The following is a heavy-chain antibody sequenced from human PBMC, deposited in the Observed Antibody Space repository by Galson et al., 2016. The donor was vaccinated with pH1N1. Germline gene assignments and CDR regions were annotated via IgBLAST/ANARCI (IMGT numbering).Heavy chain of an antibody. D-gene: IGHD3-10*01. V-gene: IGHV1-46*03. CDR1: GYSFTDFY. CDR3: ARGDTKGSFGLDT. Sequence: SVKVSCKAFGYSFTDFYIHWVRQAPGQGLEWMGLVHPRAGVTKVAQRVQDRVTMTSDTSTSSVYMELSSLRSEETAVYYCARGDTKGSFGLDTWGQGTLVTVSS. J-gene: IGHJ4*02. CDR2: VHPRAGVT.